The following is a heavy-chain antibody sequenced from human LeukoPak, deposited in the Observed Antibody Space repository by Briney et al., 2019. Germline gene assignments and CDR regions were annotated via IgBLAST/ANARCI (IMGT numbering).Heavy chain of an antibody. CDR2: ISGSGGNT. D-gene: IGHD6-13*01. CDR1: GFTFNSFA. CDR3: ASTFPYSSSWYFSSY. V-gene: IGHV3-23*01. Sequence: GGSLRLSCAASGFTFNSFAMSWVRQAPGKGLEWVSAISGSGGNTYYADSVKGRFTISRDNSKNTLYLQMNSLRAEDTALYYCASTFPYSSSWYFSSYWGQETLVTVSS. J-gene: IGHJ4*02.